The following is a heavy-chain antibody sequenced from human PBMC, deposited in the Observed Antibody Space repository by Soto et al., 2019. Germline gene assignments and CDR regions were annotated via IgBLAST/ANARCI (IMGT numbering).Heavy chain of an antibody. V-gene: IGHV4-34*01. CDR1: GGSFSGYY. CDR3: ARGGPGRHIVVVTAIVFDY. Sequence: ETLSLTSAVYGGSFSGYYWSWIRQPPGKGLEWIGEINHSGSTNYNPSLKSRVTISVDTSKNQFSLKLSSVTAADTAVYYCARGGPGRHIVVVTAIVFDYWGQGTLVTVSS. D-gene: IGHD2-21*02. J-gene: IGHJ4*02. CDR2: INHSGST.